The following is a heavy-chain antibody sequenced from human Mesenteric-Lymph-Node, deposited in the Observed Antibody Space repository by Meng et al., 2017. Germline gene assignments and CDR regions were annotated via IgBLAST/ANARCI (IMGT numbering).Heavy chain of an antibody. CDR1: GFTFSSYA. Sequence: GESLKISCAASGFTFSSYAMSWVRQAPGKGLEWVSGLSSSGDSTFYADSVKGRFTISRDNSKNTLYLHMNSLRAEDTAVYYCAKPKGSSWLYYFDFWGPGTLVTVSS. V-gene: IGHV3-23*01. CDR2: LSSSGDST. CDR3: AKPKGSSWLYYFDF. J-gene: IGHJ4*02. D-gene: IGHD6-13*01.